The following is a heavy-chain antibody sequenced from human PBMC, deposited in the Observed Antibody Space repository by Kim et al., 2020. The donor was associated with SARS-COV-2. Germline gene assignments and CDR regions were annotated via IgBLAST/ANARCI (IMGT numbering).Heavy chain of an antibody. CDR3: ARDRVDAFDI. V-gene: IGHV3-7*01. CDR2: IKPDGSEK. CDR1: GFSFSTSW. Sequence: GGSLRLSCAASGFSFSTSWMSWVRQAPGKGLEWVANIKPDGSEKYYVDSVKGRFTISRDNAKNSLYLQMISLRAEDTAVYYCARDRVDAFDIWGQGTMVTVSS. J-gene: IGHJ3*02.